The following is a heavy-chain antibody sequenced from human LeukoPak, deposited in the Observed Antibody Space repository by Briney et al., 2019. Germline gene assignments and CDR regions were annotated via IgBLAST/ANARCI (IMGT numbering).Heavy chain of an antibody. V-gene: IGHV3-74*01. D-gene: IGHD3-3*01. CDR3: ARDQPYDFWSGYWSGPDYYYYMDV. Sequence: GGSLRLSCAASGFTFSSYWMHWVRQAPGKGLVWVSRINSDGSSTSYADSVKGRFTISRDNAKNTLYLQMNSLRAEDTAVYYCARDQPYDFWSGYWSGPDYYYYMDVWGKGTTVTVSS. CDR1: GFTFSSYW. CDR2: INSDGSST. J-gene: IGHJ6*03.